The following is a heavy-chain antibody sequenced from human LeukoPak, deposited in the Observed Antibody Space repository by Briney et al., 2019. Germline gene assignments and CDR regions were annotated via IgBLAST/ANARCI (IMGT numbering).Heavy chain of an antibody. D-gene: IGHD4-17*01. CDR1: GFTFDDYA. V-gene: IGHV3-23*01. Sequence: GRSLRLSCAASGFTFDDYAMHWVRQAPGKGLEWVSGISSSGGSTYYADSVKGRFTISRDNSRNTLYLQMNSLRAEDTAVYYCVKGGNYGDFGVPYYYYMDVWGKGTTVTVSS. CDR2: ISSSGGST. CDR3: VKGGNYGDFGVPYYYYMDV. J-gene: IGHJ6*03.